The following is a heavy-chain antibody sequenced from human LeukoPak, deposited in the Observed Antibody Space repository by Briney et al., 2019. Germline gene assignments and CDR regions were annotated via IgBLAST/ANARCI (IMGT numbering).Heavy chain of an antibody. Sequence: GGSLRLSCAASGFTFSSYGMHWVRQAPGKGLEWVAVIWYDGSNKYYADSVKGRFTISRDNSKNTLYLQMNSLRASDTAMYYCARHLPYSAPDYWGQGTLVTVSS. CDR2: IWYDGSNK. V-gene: IGHV3-33*01. CDR1: GFTFSSYG. CDR3: ARHLPYSAPDY. J-gene: IGHJ4*02. D-gene: IGHD2-15*01.